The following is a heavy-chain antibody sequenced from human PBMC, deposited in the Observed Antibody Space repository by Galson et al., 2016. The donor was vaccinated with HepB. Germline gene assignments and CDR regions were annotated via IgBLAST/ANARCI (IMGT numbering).Heavy chain of an antibody. CDR3: ATVALFCSSTSCQGGYYFDY. Sequence: SVKVSCKASGYTFTGHAMHWARQVPGQRLEWMGWINPGNGDTKYSQKFQGRVTITRDTSASTAYMELSSLRSDDTAVYYCATVALFCSSTSCQGGYYFDYWGQGTLVTVSS. CDR1: GYTFTGHA. V-gene: IGHV1-3*01. J-gene: IGHJ4*02. D-gene: IGHD2-2*01. CDR2: INPGNGDT.